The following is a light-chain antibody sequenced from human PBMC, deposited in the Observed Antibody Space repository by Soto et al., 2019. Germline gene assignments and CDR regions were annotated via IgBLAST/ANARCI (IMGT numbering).Light chain of an antibody. CDR1: SSNIGSNS. CDR2: TDN. CDR3: AVWNDSLNIVL. Sequence: QPVLTQPPSASGTPGQKITISCSGSSSNIGSNSVNWYRQLPGTAPKLLIYTDNQRPSGVPDRISGSRSGTSASLAISGLQSDDEADYYCAVWNDSLNIVLFGGGTKLTVL. V-gene: IGLV1-44*01. J-gene: IGLJ2*01.